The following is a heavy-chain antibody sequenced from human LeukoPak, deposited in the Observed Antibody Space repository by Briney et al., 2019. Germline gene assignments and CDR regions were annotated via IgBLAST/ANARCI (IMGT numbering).Heavy chain of an antibody. CDR2: INHSGST. Sequence: SETLSLTCTVSGGSISSGSYYWSWIRQPPGKGLEWIGEINHSGSTNYNPSLKSRVTISVDTSKNQFSLKLSSVTAADTAVYYCARGRYFSWFDPWGQGTLVTVSS. CDR3: ARGRYFSWFDP. D-gene: IGHD3-9*01. V-gene: IGHV4-39*07. CDR1: GGSISSGSYY. J-gene: IGHJ5*02.